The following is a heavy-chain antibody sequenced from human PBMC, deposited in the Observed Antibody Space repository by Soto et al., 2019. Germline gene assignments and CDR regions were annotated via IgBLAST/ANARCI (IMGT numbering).Heavy chain of an antibody. Sequence: ASVKVSCKASGYTFTSYYMHWVRQAPGQGLEWMGIINPSGGSTSYAQKFQGRVTMTRDTSTSTVYMELSSLRSEDTAVYYCATEVVPAAMATGIAAAGCFDDWGQGTLVTVSS. V-gene: IGHV1-46*03. CDR1: GYTFTSYY. D-gene: IGHD2-2*01. CDR3: ATEVVPAAMATGIAAAGCFDD. J-gene: IGHJ4*02. CDR2: INPSGGST.